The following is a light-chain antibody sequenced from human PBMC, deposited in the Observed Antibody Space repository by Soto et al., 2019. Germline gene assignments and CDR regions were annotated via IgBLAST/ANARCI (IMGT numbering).Light chain of an antibody. CDR2: DAS. V-gene: IGKV1-5*01. Sequence: DIQMTQSPSTLSASVGDRVTITCRASQSIDSSLAWYQQKPRKGPKLLIYDASTLESGVPSRFSGSGLGTEFALTISSLQPDDFVTFYCQQYNSYGTFGQGTKLEI. CDR3: QQYNSYGT. CDR1: QSIDSS. J-gene: IGKJ2*01.